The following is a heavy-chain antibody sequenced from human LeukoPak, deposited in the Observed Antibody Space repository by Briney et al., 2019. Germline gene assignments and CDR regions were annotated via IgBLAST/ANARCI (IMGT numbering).Heavy chain of an antibody. D-gene: IGHD3-10*01. CDR3: ARDSNYYGIDY. V-gene: IGHV3-53*01. CDR1: GFTVRSNY. J-gene: IGHJ4*02. Sequence: PGGSLRLSCAASGFTVRSNYMSWVRRAPGKGLEWVSIIHSGGSTYYADSVKGRFTISTDNSKNTLYLQMNSLGAEDTAVYYCARDSNYYGIDYWGQGTLVTVSS. CDR2: IHSGGST.